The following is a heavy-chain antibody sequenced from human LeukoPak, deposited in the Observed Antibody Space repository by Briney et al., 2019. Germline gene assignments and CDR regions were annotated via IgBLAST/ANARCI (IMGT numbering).Heavy chain of an antibody. J-gene: IGHJ4*02. CDR2: IYYSGST. CDR1: GYSIRSGDY. V-gene: IGHV4-38-2*02. Sequence: KSSETLSLTCTVSGYSIRSGDYWGWIRQPPGKGLEWIGSIYYSGSTYYNPSLKSRVTISVDTSKNQFSLKLSSVTAADTAVYYCARHVSAFSIYYWGQGTLVTVSS. D-gene: IGHD6-6*01. CDR3: ARHVSAFSIYY.